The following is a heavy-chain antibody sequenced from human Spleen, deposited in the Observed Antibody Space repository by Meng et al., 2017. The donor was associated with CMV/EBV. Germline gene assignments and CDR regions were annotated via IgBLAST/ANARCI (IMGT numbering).Heavy chain of an antibody. V-gene: IGHV3-21*04. CDR3: AKTNWNYPSLDY. Sequence: GESLKISCAASGFTFSSYYMNWVRQAPGKGLEWVSYIDSTSNYIYYADSVKGRFTISRDNAKKSLNLQMNSLRAEDTAVYYCAKTNWNYPSLDYWGQGTLVTVSS. J-gene: IGHJ4*02. CDR1: GFTFSSYY. D-gene: IGHD1-7*01. CDR2: IDSTSNYI.